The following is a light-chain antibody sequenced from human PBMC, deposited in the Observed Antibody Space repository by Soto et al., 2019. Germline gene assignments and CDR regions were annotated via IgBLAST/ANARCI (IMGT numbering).Light chain of an antibody. CDR1: SSDVGGYKY. Sequence: QSALTQPASVSGSPGQSITISCTGTSSDVGGYKYVSWYQQHPDKAPKLIIYDVTNRPSGISHRFSGSKSGNTASLTISGLQAEDEADYYCSSYTSSSSYVFGPGTKLTVL. J-gene: IGLJ1*01. CDR2: DVT. CDR3: SSYTSSSSYV. V-gene: IGLV2-14*01.